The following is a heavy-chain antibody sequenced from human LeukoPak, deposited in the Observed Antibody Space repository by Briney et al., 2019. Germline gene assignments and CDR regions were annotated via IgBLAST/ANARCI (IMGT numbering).Heavy chain of an antibody. Sequence: GGSLRLSCAASGFTVSSNYMSWVRQAPGKGLEWVSIMYTSGTTYYADSVQGRFTISRDIYKNTLYVQMNSLRAEDTARYYCAREVSGYGAFDIWGQGTMVTVSS. D-gene: IGHD3-16*01. J-gene: IGHJ3*02. CDR3: AREVSGYGAFDI. CDR2: MYTSGTT. V-gene: IGHV3-53*01. CDR1: GFTVSSNY.